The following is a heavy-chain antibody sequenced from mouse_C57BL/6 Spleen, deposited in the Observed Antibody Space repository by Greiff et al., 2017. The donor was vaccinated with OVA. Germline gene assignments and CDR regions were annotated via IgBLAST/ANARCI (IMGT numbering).Heavy chain of an antibody. CDR1: GFTFPSYW. V-gene: IGHV1-5*01. D-gene: IGHD2-3*01. Sequence: VQPQQSWTVLARPWALAKTSFKTSGFTFPSYWLHLVKQRPGQGPEWVGAIYPGNSDTSHNQKFKGKTKLTAVTSASTAYMELSSLKNEDSAVYYCAERLYDGYSLYDFDYWGQGTTLTVAS. J-gene: IGHJ2*01. CDR3: AERLYDGYSLYDFDY. CDR2: IYPGNSDT.